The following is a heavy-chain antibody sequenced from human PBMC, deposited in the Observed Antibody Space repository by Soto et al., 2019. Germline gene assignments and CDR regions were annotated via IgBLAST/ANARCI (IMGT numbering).Heavy chain of an antibody. Sequence: PGGSLRLSCAASGFSVSSNYMSWVRQAPGKGLEWVSVFYTDGSRYYADSVKGRCTMSRDTSKNTLNLQMNSLRAEDTAVYYCTREDYYGSKMHGMGVWGQGTTVTVSS. CDR3: TREDYYGSKMHGMGV. CDR2: FYTDGSR. V-gene: IGHV3-53*01. CDR1: GFSVSSNY. J-gene: IGHJ6*02. D-gene: IGHD3-22*01.